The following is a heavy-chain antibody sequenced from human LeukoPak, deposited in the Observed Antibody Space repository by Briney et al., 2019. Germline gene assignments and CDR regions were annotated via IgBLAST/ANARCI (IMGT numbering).Heavy chain of an antibody. V-gene: IGHV3-64D*06. Sequence: PGGSLRLSCSASGFTFSSYAMHWVRQAPGKGLEYVSGISSNGGSTYYADSVKGRFAISRDNSENTLYLQMSSLRAEDTAVYYCVKGGTAMVTSFDCWGQGTLVTVSS. J-gene: IGHJ4*02. CDR1: GFTFSSYA. CDR2: ISSNGGST. D-gene: IGHD5-18*01. CDR3: VKGGTAMVTSFDC.